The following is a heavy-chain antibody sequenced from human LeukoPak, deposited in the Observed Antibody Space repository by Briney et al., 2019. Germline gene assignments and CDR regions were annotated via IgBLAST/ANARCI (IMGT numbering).Heavy chain of an antibody. CDR1: GYTFTGYY. D-gene: IGHD3-3*01. Sequence: ASVKVSCKASGYTFTGYYMHWVRQAPGQGLEWMGRINPNSGDTNYAQKFQGRVTMTRDTSISTAYMELSRLRSDDTAAYYCARDPDSITIFGVVTETISRYWGQGTLVTVSS. J-gene: IGHJ4*02. CDR3: ARDPDSITIFGVVTETISRY. CDR2: INPNSGDT. V-gene: IGHV1-2*06.